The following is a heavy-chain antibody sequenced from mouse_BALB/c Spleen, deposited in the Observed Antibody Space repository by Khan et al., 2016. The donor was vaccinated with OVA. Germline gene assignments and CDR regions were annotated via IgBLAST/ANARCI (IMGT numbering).Heavy chain of an antibody. CDR1: GYTFTDYS. CDR2: INTETGEP. CDR3: ASGLKYGNFDY. J-gene: IGHJ2*01. D-gene: IGHD2-10*02. V-gene: IGHV9-2-1*01. Sequence: QIQLVQFGPELKKPGETVKISCKASGYTFTDYSMHWVKQAPGKGLKWMGWINTETGEPTYADDFKGLFAFSLETSASTAYLQINNLKNEDTATYFCASGLKYGNFDYWGQGTTLTVSS.